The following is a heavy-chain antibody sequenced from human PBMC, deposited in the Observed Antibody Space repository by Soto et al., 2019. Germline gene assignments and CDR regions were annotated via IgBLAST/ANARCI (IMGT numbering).Heavy chain of an antibody. CDR2: INHSGST. Sequence: SETLSLTCAVYGGSFSGYYWSWIRQPPGKGLEWIGEINHSGSTNYNPSLKSRVTISVDTSKNQFSLKLSSVAAADTAVYYCARGRILYCSSTSCYILGYYYGMDVWGQGTTVTVSS. D-gene: IGHD2-2*02. CDR1: GGSFSGYY. CDR3: ARGRILYCSSTSCYILGYYYGMDV. V-gene: IGHV4-34*01. J-gene: IGHJ6*02.